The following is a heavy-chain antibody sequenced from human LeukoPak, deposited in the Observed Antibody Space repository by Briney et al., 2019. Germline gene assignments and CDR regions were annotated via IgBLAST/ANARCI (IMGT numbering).Heavy chain of an antibody. CDR3: ARDRMTTVTRGYFQH. J-gene: IGHJ1*01. CDR2: ISAYNGNT. V-gene: IGHV1-18*01. Sequence: ASVKVSCKASGYTFTSYGISWVRQAPGQGLEWMGLISAYNGNTNYAQKLQGRVTMTTDTSTSTAYMELRSLRSDDTAVYYCARDRMTTVTRGYFQHWGQGTLVTVSS. CDR1: GYTFTSYG. D-gene: IGHD4-11*01.